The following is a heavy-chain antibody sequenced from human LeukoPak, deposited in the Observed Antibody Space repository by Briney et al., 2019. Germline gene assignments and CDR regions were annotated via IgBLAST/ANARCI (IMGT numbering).Heavy chain of an antibody. CDR3: AKGPVVPVATYFFDY. Sequence: GGSLRLSCAASGFTFSNYAMTWVRQAPGKGLEWVSAISGSGGATFYAGSVKGRFSISRDNSKNTLYVQMNSLSPEDTAVYYCAKGPVVPVATYFFDYWGQGTLVIVSS. J-gene: IGHJ4*02. D-gene: IGHD2-2*01. CDR1: GFTFSNYA. CDR2: ISGSGGAT. V-gene: IGHV3-23*01.